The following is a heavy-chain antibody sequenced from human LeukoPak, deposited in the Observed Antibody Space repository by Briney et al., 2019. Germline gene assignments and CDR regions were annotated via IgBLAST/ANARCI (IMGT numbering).Heavy chain of an antibody. J-gene: IGHJ4*02. V-gene: IGHV3-30*18. Sequence: GGSLRLSCAASGFSLNNYHYGIHWVRQAPGKGLEWVAVISSDERDKLYADSVRGRFTISRDISKNTVFLQMNSLRVEDTAVYYCTQGIQGGLDHWGQGTLVTVSS. CDR3: TQGIQGGLDH. CDR2: ISSDERDK. D-gene: IGHD2-15*01. CDR1: GFSLNNY.